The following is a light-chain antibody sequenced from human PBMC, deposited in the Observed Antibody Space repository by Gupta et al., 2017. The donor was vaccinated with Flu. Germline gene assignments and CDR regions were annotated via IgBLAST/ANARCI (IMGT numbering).Light chain of an antibody. J-gene: IGLJ3*02. V-gene: IGLV3-25*02. CDR2: KDT. CDR1: ALPSQY. CDR3: QSAGSSGTYDV. Sequence: SPELAQPPPVSVSPGQTARFICSGDALPSQYAYWYQQKPGQAPVLVINKDTESPSGIPERFSGSSSGTTVTLTISGVQAEDEADYYCQSAGSSGTYDVFAGGTKLTVL.